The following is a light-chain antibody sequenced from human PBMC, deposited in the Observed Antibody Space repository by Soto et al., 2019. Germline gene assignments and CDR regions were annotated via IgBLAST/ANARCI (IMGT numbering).Light chain of an antibody. Sequence: EVVLTQSPATLSVSPGESATLSCRASQSVSGNVAWYLQKPGQAPRLLIYTTSNRATGVPARFSGSGFGTEFTLTISSLQSEDFAVYYCQQYSQWPRTFGQGTKVEI. J-gene: IGKJ1*01. CDR1: QSVSGN. V-gene: IGKV3-15*01. CDR2: TTS. CDR3: QQYSQWPRT.